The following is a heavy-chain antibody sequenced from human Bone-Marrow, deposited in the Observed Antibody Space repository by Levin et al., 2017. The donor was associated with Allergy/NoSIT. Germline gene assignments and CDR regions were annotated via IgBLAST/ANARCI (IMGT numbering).Heavy chain of an antibody. J-gene: IGHJ5*02. V-gene: IGHV7-4-1*02. CDR3: ARDGEVVGGLDP. CDR2: INTKTGDP. Sequence: GGSLRLSCKASGYTFTKYTMNWVRQAPGQGLKWMGWINTKTGDPTYAQDFTGRFVFSLDTSVSTAYLQIRSLKAEDTAVYYCARDGEVVGGLDPWGQGTLVTVSS. CDR1: GYTFTKYT. D-gene: IGHD3-10*01.